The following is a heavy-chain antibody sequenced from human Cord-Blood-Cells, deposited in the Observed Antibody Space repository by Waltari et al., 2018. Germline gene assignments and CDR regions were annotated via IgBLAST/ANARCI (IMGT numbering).Heavy chain of an antibody. D-gene: IGHD2-8*02. CDR1: VGSFSVYY. V-gene: IGHV4-34*01. J-gene: IGHJ3*02. Sequence: QVQLQQWGAGLLKPSETLSLTCAVSVGSFSVYYWSWIRHPPGKGLEWIGEINHSGSPNYNPSLKSRVTISVDTSKNQFSLKLSSVTAADTAVYYCARGSKDIVLVVYANGADFDIWGQGTMVTVSS. CDR3: ARGSKDIVLVVYANGADFDI. CDR2: INHSGSP.